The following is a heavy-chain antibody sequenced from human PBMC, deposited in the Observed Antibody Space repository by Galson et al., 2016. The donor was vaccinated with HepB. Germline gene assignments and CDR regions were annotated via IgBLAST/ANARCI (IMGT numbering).Heavy chain of an antibody. CDR3: ARPYGNTADGLVV. D-gene: IGHD4-11*01. Sequence: SLRLSCAASGLTFSSSWMTWVRQAPGKGLEWVANINQDGSVKNYVDAVKGRLTISRDNAKNSLFLQMSSLRAEDTAVYYCARPYGNTADGLVVWGQGTTVTVS. CDR1: GLTFSSSW. V-gene: IGHV3-7*01. CDR2: INQDGSVK. J-gene: IGHJ6*02.